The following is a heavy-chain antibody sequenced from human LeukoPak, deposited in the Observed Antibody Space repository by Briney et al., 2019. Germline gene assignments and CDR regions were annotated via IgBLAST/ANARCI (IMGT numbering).Heavy chain of an antibody. V-gene: IGHV1-2*02. CDR2: INPNSGGT. Sequence: ASVKVSCKASGYTFTGYYIHWVRQAPGQGLEWMGWINPNSGGTNYAQKFQGRVTMTRDTSISTAYMELSRLRSDDTAVYYCARDQITIFGVGYNWFDPWGQGTLVTVSS. J-gene: IGHJ5*02. D-gene: IGHD3-3*01. CDR1: GYTFTGYY. CDR3: ARDQITIFGVGYNWFDP.